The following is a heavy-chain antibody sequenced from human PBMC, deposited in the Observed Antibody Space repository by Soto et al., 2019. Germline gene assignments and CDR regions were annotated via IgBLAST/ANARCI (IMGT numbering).Heavy chain of an antibody. D-gene: IGHD2-15*01. CDR2: ISAYNGNT. Sequence: QVQLVQSGAEVKKPGASVKVSCKASGYTFTSYGISWVRQAPGQGLEWMGWISAYNGNTNYAQKLQGRVTMTTDTSKSTAYMEPRSLRSDDTAVYYCARVAPRVVAAKYYYYGMDVWGQGTTVTVSS. CDR1: GYTFTSYG. CDR3: ARVAPRVVAAKYYYYGMDV. J-gene: IGHJ6*02. V-gene: IGHV1-18*01.